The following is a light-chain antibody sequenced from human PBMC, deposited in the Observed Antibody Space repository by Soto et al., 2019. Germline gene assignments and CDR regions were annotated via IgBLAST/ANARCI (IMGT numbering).Light chain of an antibody. Sequence: DIVLTQSPGTLSLSPGESVTLSCRASHSVSSSHLAWYQQKPGQAPRLFIYGASRRASGIPDRFSGSGSGTDFTLTISILQPEDFAVYSCQHYGTSLTFGGGTNVEIK. CDR2: GAS. CDR1: HSVSSSH. V-gene: IGKV3-20*01. J-gene: IGKJ4*01. CDR3: QHYGTSLT.